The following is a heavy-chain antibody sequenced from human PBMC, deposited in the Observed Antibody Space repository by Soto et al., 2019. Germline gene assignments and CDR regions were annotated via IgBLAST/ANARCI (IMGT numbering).Heavy chain of an antibody. D-gene: IGHD6-13*01. CDR2: IIPIFGTA. Sequence: SVKVSCKASGGTFSSYAISWVRQAPGQELEWMGGIIPIFGTANYAQKFQGRVTITADESTSTAYMELSSLRSEDTAVYYCARDLGSSWAPDYWGQGTLVTVSS. V-gene: IGHV1-69*13. CDR1: GGTFSSYA. CDR3: ARDLGSSWAPDY. J-gene: IGHJ4*02.